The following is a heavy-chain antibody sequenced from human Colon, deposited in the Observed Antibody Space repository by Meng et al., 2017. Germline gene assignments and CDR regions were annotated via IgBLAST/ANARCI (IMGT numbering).Heavy chain of an antibody. CDR1: GDSISSDIW. CDR2: VYHRGDT. D-gene: IGHD1-7*01. V-gene: IGHV4-4*02. J-gene: IGHJ4*02. Sequence: VQPPESGPRLVKPSGTLTLTCTVSGDSISSDIWWSWVRQPPGKGLEWIGEVYHRGDTNYNPSLKSRVDISVDKSKNQFYLSLFSVTAADTAVYYCGRDQGRELINHWGQGTLVTVSS. CDR3: GRDQGRELINH.